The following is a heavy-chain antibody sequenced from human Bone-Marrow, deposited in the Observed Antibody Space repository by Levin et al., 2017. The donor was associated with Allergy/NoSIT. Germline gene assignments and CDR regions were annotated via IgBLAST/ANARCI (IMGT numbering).Heavy chain of an antibody. CDR1: GFTFSSYV. D-gene: IGHD2-2*01. V-gene: IGHV3-23*01. CDR3: AKDRAVSCGDTRCYFPDL. CDR2: SGSGGSR. Sequence: SCAGSGFTFSSYVMRWVRQAPGKGLEWVSASGSGGSRNYADSVKGRFTISRDNSKNTLYLQMDSLRADDTAVYYCAKDRAVSCGDTRCYFPDLWGQGTLVTVSS. J-gene: IGHJ5*02.